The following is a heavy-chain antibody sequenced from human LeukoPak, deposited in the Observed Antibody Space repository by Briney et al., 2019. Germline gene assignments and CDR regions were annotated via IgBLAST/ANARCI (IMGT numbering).Heavy chain of an antibody. J-gene: IGHJ4*02. CDR2: IYYSGST. CDR1: GGSISSSSYY. Sequence: SETLSLTCTVSGGSISSSSYYWGWIRQPPGKGLEWIGSIYYSGSTYYNPSLKSRVTISVDTSKNQFSLKLSSVTAADTAVYYCARETYSGSYGYWGQGTLVTVSS. V-gene: IGHV4-39*07. D-gene: IGHD1-26*01. CDR3: ARETYSGSYGY.